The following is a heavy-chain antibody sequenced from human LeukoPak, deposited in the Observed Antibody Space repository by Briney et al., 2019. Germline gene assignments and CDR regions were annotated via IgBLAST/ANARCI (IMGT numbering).Heavy chain of an antibody. CDR2: ISGSSSYI. J-gene: IGHJ4*02. CDR3: ARDHNWNEYFDY. V-gene: IGHV3-21*01. CDR1: GFTFSTYN. D-gene: IGHD1-1*01. Sequence: GGSLRLSCAASGFTFSTYNMNWVRQAPGKGLEWVSSISGSSSYIYYADSVKGRFSISRDNAKNSLYLQMNSLRAEDTAVYYCARDHNWNEYFDYWGQGTLVTVSS.